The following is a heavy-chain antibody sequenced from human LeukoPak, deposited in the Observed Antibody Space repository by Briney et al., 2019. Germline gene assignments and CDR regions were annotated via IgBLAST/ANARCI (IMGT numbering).Heavy chain of an antibody. J-gene: IGHJ4*02. V-gene: IGHV4-4*07. CDR1: GGSISSYY. CDR2: IYTSGST. D-gene: IGHD3-22*01. CDR3: ALGSYDSSGYFDY. Sequence: SETLSLTCTVSGGSISSYYWGWIRQPAGKGLEWIGRIYTSGSTNYNPSLKSRVTMSVDTSKNQFSLKLSSVTAADTAVYYCALGSYDSSGYFDYWGQGTLVTVSS.